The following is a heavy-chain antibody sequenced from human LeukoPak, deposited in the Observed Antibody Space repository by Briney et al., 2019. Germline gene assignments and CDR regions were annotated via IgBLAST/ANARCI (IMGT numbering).Heavy chain of an antibody. J-gene: IGHJ6*03. D-gene: IGHD3-3*01. CDR2: ISAYNGNT. CDR3: ARDCEDYDFWGGRNPPYYYYYRDV. CDR1: GYTFTSYG. V-gene: IGHV1-18*01. Sequence: ASVKVSCKASGYTFTSYGISWVRQAPGQGLEWMGWISAYNGNTNYAQKLQGRVTMTTDTSTSTAYMELRSLRSDDTAVYYCARDCEDYDFWGGRNPPYYYYYRDVGGKGTTVPV.